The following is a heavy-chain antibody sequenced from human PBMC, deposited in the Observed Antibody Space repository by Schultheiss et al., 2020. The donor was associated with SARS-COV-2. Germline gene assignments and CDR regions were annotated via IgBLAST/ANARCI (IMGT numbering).Heavy chain of an antibody. V-gene: IGHV4-34*01. CDR1: GGSFSGYY. CDR2: IYYSGST. D-gene: IGHD6-13*01. J-gene: IGHJ3*02. Sequence: SETLSLTCAVYGGSFSGYYWSWIRQPPGKGLEWIGYIYYSGSTYYNPSLKSRLTISVDTSKNQFSLRLTSVTAEDTAVYYCAREAAGINAFDIWGQGTMVTVSS. CDR3: AREAAGINAFDI.